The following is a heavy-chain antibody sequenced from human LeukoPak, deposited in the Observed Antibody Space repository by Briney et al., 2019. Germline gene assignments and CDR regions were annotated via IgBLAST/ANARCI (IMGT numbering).Heavy chain of an antibody. V-gene: IGHV1-8*01. CDR2: MNPTSGNT. CDR1: GYTFTNYD. J-gene: IGHJ4*02. Sequence: ASVKVSCKASGYTFTNYDINWLRQAPGQGLEWVGWMNPTSGNTGFAQKFQGRVTMAWNTSISTVYMELSSLRSEDTAVYYCARHNSASFDSWGQGTLVIVSS. CDR3: ARHNSASFDS. D-gene: IGHD3-10*01.